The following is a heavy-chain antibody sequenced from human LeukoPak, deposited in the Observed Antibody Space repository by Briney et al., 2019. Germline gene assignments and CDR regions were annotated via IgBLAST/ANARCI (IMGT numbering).Heavy chain of an antibody. Sequence: GGSLRLSCAASGFTFSSYALTWVRQAPGKGLEWVSAISGSSDSTLFADSVKGRFTISRDNSKNTLYLQMNSLRAEDTAVYYCARAVDTAMIPETSMDVWGQGTTVTVSS. CDR1: GFTFSSYA. CDR3: ARAVDTAMIPETSMDV. D-gene: IGHD5-18*01. V-gene: IGHV3-23*01. CDR2: ISGSSDST. J-gene: IGHJ6*02.